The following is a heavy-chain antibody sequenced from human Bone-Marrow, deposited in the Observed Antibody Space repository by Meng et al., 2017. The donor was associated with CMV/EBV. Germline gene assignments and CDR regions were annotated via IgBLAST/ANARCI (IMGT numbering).Heavy chain of an antibody. V-gene: IGHV3-33*08. D-gene: IGHD6-19*01. CDR1: GFTFSSYA. J-gene: IGHJ4*02. Sequence: QVQLVESGGGVVQPGRSLRLSCAASGFTFSSYAMHWVRQAPVKGLEWVAIIWDDGSNKYYADYVKDRFTISRYNSKNTLYLQVNSLRAEYTAMYYCAGLSSGCLLPFNYWGQGTLVTVSS. CDR2: IWDDGSNK. CDR3: AGLSSGCLLPFNY.